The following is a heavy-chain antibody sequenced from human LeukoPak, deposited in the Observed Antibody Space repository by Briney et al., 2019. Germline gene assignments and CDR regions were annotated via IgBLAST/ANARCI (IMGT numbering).Heavy chain of an antibody. J-gene: IGHJ6*03. Sequence: SETLSLTCTVSGGSISSSSYYWAWIRQPPGKGLEWIGSIYYSGNTYYKSSLKSRVTIAVDTSKNQFSLKLNSVTAADTAVYYCARDQAITMVRGVIRDHYYYYMDVWGKGTTVTISS. CDR1: GGSISSSSYY. CDR2: IYYSGNT. V-gene: IGHV4-39*07. D-gene: IGHD3-10*01. CDR3: ARDQAITMVRGVIRDHYYYYMDV.